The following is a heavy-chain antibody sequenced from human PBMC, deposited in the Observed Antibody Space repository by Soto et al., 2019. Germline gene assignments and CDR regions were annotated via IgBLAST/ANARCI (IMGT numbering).Heavy chain of an antibody. CDR2: MNPNSGNT. CDR3: ARGRTYSGYYGSGSYYNEDY. J-gene: IGHJ4*02. D-gene: IGHD3-10*01. Sequence: ASVKVSCKASGYTFTSYDINWVRQATGQGLEWMGWMNPNSGNTGYAQKFQGRVTMTRNTSISTAYMELSSLRSEDTAVYYCARGRTYSGYYGSGSYYNEDYWGQGTLVTVSS. V-gene: IGHV1-8*01. CDR1: GYTFTSYD.